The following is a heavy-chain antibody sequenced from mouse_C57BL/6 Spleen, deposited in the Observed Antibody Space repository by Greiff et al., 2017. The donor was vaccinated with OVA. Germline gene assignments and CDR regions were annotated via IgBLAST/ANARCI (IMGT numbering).Heavy chain of an antibody. D-gene: IGHD2-4*01. CDR3: AMIYYDYGFDY. V-gene: IGHV5-17*01. CDR2: ISSGSSTI. CDR1: GFTFSDYG. Sequence: DVKLVESGGGLVKPGGSLKLSCAASGFTFSDYGMHWVRQAPEKGLEWVAYISSGSSTIYYADTVKGRFTISRDNAKNTLFLQMTSLRSEDTAMYYCAMIYYDYGFDYWGQGTTLTVSS. J-gene: IGHJ2*01.